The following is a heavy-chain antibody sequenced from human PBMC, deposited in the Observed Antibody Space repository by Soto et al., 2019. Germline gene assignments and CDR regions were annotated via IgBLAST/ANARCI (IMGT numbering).Heavy chain of an antibody. J-gene: IGHJ6*03. CDR1: GGSISSISYY. D-gene: IGHD2-2*01. CDR3: ASTTPPYCSSTSCYSDYYYYMDV. Sequence: PSETLSLTCTVSGGSISSISYYWVWNRQPPGKELEWIGNIYYSGSTNYNPSLKSRVTISVDTSKNQFSLKLSSVTAADTAVYYCASTTPPYCSSTSCYSDYYYYMDVWGKGTTVTVSS. V-gene: IGHV4-39*07. CDR2: IYYSGST.